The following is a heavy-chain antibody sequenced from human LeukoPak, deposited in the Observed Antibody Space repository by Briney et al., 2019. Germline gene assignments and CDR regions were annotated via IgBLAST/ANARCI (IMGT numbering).Heavy chain of an antibody. CDR2: INHSGST. Sequence: PSETLSLTCTVSGGSISSYYWSWIRQPPGKGLEWIGEINHSGSTNYNPSLKSRVTISVDTSKNQFSLKLSSVTAADTAVYYCARAKYYYGSVVLTTNYYMDVWGKGTTVTVSS. J-gene: IGHJ6*03. CDR1: GGSISSYY. D-gene: IGHD3-10*01. CDR3: ARAKYYYGSVVLTTNYYMDV. V-gene: IGHV4-34*01.